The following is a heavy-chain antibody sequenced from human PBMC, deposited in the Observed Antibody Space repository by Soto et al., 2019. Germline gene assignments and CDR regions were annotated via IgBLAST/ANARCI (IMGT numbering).Heavy chain of an antibody. V-gene: IGHV3-21*04. J-gene: IGHJ3*02. D-gene: IGHD3-22*01. CDR1: GFIFSNYI. Sequence: GESLKISCAASGFIFSNYIMAWVRQAPGKGLEWVSSISSNSNYIYNADSVKGRFTISRDNARNSLFLQMHSLRAEDTAVYYCARDPKNYYDSSGSDAFDIWGQGTMVTVSS. CDR2: ISSNSNYI. CDR3: ARDPKNYYDSSGSDAFDI.